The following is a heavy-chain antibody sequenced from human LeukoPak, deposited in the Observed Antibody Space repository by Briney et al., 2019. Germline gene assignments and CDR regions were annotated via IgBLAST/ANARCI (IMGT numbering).Heavy chain of an antibody. J-gene: IGHJ4*02. CDR3: ARSSGSGSYYIYDY. V-gene: IGHV4-4*07. D-gene: IGHD3-10*01. CDR2: IYTSGST. Sequence: SETLSLTCTVSGGSISSYYWSWIRQPAGKGLEWIGRIYTSGSTNYNPSLKSRVTMSVDTSKNQFSLKLSSVTAADTAVYYCARSSGSGSYYIYDYWGQGTLVTVSS. CDR1: GGSISSYY.